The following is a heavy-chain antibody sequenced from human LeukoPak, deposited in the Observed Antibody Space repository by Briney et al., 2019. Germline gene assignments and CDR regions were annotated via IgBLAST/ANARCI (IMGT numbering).Heavy chain of an antibody. CDR3: VKSNSRYQPWTLDI. V-gene: IGHV4-59*01. CDR2: IFYNEGT. Sequence: SETLSLTCTVSGGSISSYYWSWIRQPPGRGLEWIGYIFYNEGTSYNPSLKSRVTISVDTSNNQLSLKVNSVTAADTAMYYCVKSNSRYQPWTLDIWGRGTMVTVSS. D-gene: IGHD2-2*01. J-gene: IGHJ3*02. CDR1: GGSISSYY.